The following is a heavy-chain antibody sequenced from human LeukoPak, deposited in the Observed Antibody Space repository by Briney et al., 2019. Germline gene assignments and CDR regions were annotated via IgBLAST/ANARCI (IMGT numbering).Heavy chain of an antibody. Sequence: GGSLRLSCAAFGFIFSNYGMSWVRQAPGKGLEWVSGINWNGGSTGYADSVKGRFTISRDNAKNSLYLQMNSLRAEDTALYYCARDRSPPSVIVVVAAMKDYWGQGTLVTVSS. J-gene: IGHJ4*02. CDR2: INWNGGST. D-gene: IGHD2-15*01. CDR3: ARDRSPPSVIVVVAAMKDY. V-gene: IGHV3-20*04. CDR1: GFIFSNYG.